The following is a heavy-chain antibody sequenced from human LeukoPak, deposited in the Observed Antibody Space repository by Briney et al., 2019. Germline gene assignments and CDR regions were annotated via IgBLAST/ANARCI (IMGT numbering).Heavy chain of an antibody. CDR2: INHSGST. D-gene: IGHD3-9*01. CDR3: ARDRLGYYYYYMDV. J-gene: IGHJ6*03. CDR1: GGSFSGYY. Sequence: SETLSLTCAVYGGSFSGYYWSWIRQPPGKGLEWIGEINHSGSTNYNPSLKSRVTISVDTSKNQFSLKLSSVTAADTAVYYCARDRLGYYYYYMDVWGKGTTVTISS. V-gene: IGHV4-34*01.